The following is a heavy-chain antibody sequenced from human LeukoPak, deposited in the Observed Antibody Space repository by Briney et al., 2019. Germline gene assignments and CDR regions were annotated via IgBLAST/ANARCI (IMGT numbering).Heavy chain of an antibody. CDR3: AGDAYSSGWPVDY. J-gene: IGHJ4*02. V-gene: IGHV4-39*07. Sequence: KSSETLSLTCAVSGGSISSSGYYWGWIRQPPGKGLEWIGSIYYSGSTYYNPSLKSRVTISVDTSKNQFSLKLSSVTAADTAVYYCAGDAYSSGWPVDYWGQGTLVTVSS. CDR1: GGSISSSGYY. D-gene: IGHD6-19*01. CDR2: IYYSGST.